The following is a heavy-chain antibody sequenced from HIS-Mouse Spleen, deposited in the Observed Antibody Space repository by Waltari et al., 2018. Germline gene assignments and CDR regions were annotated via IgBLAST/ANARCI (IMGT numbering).Heavy chain of an antibody. CDR3: AREIPYSSSWYDWYFDL. CDR2: IYYSGST. J-gene: IGHJ2*01. CDR1: GGPISSSRYY. D-gene: IGHD6-13*01. Sequence: QLQLQESGPGLVKPSETLSLTCTVSGGPISSSRYYWGWIRQPPGKGLEWSGSIYYSGSTYYNPSLKSRVTISVDTSKNQFSLKLSSVTAADTAVYYCAREIPYSSSWYDWYFDLWGRGTLVTVSS. V-gene: IGHV4-39*07.